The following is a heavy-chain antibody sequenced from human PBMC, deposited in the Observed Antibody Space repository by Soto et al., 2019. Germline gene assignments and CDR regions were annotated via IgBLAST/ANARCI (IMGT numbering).Heavy chain of an antibody. CDR1: GDTFSFYT. Sequence: QVQLVQSGTEVKKPGSSVKVSCKASGDTFSFYTINWVRQAPGLGLEWVGRINPIVSMSNYAQKFQGRVSLTADKSTSTAYRELRSLRSDDTAMYFCAASYGSGYRAFDYWGQGALDIVSS. V-gene: IGHV1-69*02. CDR3: AASYGSGYRAFDY. CDR2: INPIVSMS. D-gene: IGHD3-10*01. J-gene: IGHJ4*02.